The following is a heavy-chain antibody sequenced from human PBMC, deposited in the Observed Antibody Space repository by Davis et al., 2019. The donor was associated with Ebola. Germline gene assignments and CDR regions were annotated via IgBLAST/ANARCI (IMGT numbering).Heavy chain of an antibody. D-gene: IGHD3-10*01. CDR2: INPNSGGT. J-gene: IGHJ5*02. CDR1: GYTFTGYY. V-gene: IGHV1-2*04. CDR3: ARDMGMVQEANWFDP. Sequence: AASVKVSCKASGYTFTGYYMHWVRQAPGQGLEWMGWINPNSGGTNYAQKFQGWVTMTRDTSISTAYMELRSLRSDDTAVYYCARDMGMVQEANWFDPWGQGTLVTVSS.